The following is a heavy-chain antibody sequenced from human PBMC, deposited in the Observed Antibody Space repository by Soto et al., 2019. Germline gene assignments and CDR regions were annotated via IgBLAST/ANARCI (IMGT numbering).Heavy chain of an antibody. CDR1: GFTFSSYA. D-gene: IGHD3-9*01. CDR3: AKHLLKLRYFDWATDPDSFDY. CDR2: ISGSGGST. V-gene: IGHV3-23*01. Sequence: EVQLLESGGGLVQPGGSLRLSCAASGFTFSSYAMSWVRQAPGKGLEWVSAISGSGGSTYYADSVKGRFTISRDNSKNTLYLQMNSLRAEDTAVYYCAKHLLKLRYFDWATDPDSFDYWGQGTLVTVSS. J-gene: IGHJ4*02.